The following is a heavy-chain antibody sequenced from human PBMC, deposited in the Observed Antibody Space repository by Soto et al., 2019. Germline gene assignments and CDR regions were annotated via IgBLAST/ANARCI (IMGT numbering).Heavy chain of an antibody. D-gene: IGHD3-22*01. V-gene: IGHV1-18*01. J-gene: IGHJ5*02. CDR3: ARETWYYYDSSGYWGFDP. CDR2: ISAYNGNT. Sequence: VQLVQSGAEVKKPGASVKVSCKASGYTFTSYGISWVRQAPGQGLEWMGWISAYNGNTNYAQKLQGRVTMTTDTSTSTAYMELRSLRSDDTAVYYCARETWYYYDSSGYWGFDPWGQGTLVTVSS. CDR1: GYTFTSYG.